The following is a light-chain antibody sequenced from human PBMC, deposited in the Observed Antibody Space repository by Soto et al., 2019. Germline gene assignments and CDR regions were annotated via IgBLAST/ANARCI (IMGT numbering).Light chain of an antibody. J-gene: IGKJ5*01. CDR3: QQSYNAPIT. Sequence: PGERATLSCRASESVSSNFLAWYQQRLGQAPRLLIYGASSRATGIPDRFSGSGSGTDFTLTISSLQPEDFATYYCQQSYNAPITFGQGTRREIK. CDR2: GAS. CDR1: ESVSSNF. V-gene: IGKV3D-20*02.